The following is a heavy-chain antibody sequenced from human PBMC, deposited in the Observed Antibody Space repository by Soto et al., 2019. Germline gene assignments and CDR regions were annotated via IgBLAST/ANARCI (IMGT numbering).Heavy chain of an antibody. J-gene: IGHJ6*02. V-gene: IGHV3-74*01. CDR1: GFTFSSYW. CDR2: INSDGSST. Sequence: EVQLVESGGGLVQPGGSLRLSCAASGFTFSSYWMHWVRQAPGKGLVWVSRINSDGSSTSYADSVKGRFTISRDNAKNTMYLQMNSLRAKDTAVYYCARGDYYYYGMDVWGQGTTVTVSS. CDR3: ARGDYYYYGMDV.